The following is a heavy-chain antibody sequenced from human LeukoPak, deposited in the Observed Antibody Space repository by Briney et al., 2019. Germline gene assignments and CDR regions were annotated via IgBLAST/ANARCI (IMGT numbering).Heavy chain of an antibody. CDR3: AKDRGIGVACVDY. CDR1: GFTFSSYD. D-gene: IGHD2-15*01. J-gene: IGHJ4*02. V-gene: IGHV3-23*01. CDR2: ISGNGGST. Sequence: SGGSQRLSCAASGFTFSSYDMSWVRQAPGKGLEWVSVISGNGGSTDYADSVKGRFTISRDNSKNTLYLRMNSLSAEDTAVYYCAKDRGIGVACVDYWGQGTLVTVSS.